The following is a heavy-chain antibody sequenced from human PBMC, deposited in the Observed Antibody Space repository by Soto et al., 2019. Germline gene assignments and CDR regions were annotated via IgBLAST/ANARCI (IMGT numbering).Heavy chain of an antibody. J-gene: IGHJ6*02. CDR1: GGTFSSYA. D-gene: IGHD3-3*01. CDR3: ARTTTTRITIFGVVTYSYGMDV. Sequence: QVQLVQSGAEVKKPGSSVKVSCKASGGTFSSYAISWVRQAPGQGLEWMGGIIPIFGTANYAQKFQGRVTIAADESTSTAYMELSSLRSEDTAVYYCARTTTTRITIFGVVTYSYGMDVWGQGTTVTVSS. CDR2: IIPIFGTA. V-gene: IGHV1-69*01.